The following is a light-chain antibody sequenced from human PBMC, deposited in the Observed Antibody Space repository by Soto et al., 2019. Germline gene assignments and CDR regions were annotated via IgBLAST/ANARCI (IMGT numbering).Light chain of an antibody. J-gene: IGLJ1*01. Sequence: QSVLTQPPSASGTPGQRVTISCSGSSSNIGSNTVNWYQQLPGTAPKLLIYKNNQRPSGVPDRFSGYKSGTSASLAISGLQSEDEADYYCAAWNDRLNGYVFGTGTKVTVL. CDR3: AAWNDRLNGYV. CDR2: KNN. CDR1: SSNIGSNT. V-gene: IGLV1-44*01.